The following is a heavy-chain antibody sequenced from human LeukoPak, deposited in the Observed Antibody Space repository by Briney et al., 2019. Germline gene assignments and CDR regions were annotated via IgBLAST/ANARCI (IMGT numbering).Heavy chain of an antibody. CDR1: GDSISSYY. V-gene: IGHV4-59*08. CDR2: IYYSGGT. CDR3: ARHVTISGPYDASDI. J-gene: IGHJ3*02. D-gene: IGHD5-24*01. Sequence: SETLSLTCTVSGDSISSYYWSWIRQPPGKGLEWIGYIYYSGGTDYNPSLKSRVTISVDTSKNQFSLKLRSVTAADAAVYYCARHVTISGPYDASDIWGQGTMVTVSP.